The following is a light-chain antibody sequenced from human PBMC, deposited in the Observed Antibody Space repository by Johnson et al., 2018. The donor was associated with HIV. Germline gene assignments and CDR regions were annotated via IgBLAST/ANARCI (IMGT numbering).Light chain of an antibody. CDR1: SSNIGNNY. V-gene: IGLV1-51*02. CDR3: GTWDTSLSAGV. J-gene: IGLJ1*01. CDR2: ENN. Sequence: QSVLTQPPSVSAAPGQKVTISCSGSSSNIGNNYVSWYQQIPGTAPKLLIYENNRRPSGIPDRFSGYKSGTSATLGITGLQTGDEADYYCGTWDTSLSAGVFGTGTKVSVL.